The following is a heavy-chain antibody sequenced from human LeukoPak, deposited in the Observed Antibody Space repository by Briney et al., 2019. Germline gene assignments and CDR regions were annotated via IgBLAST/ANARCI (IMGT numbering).Heavy chain of an antibody. CDR1: GFTFSSYS. CDR2: ISSSSSYI. D-gene: IGHD2-15*01. V-gene: IGHV3-21*01. CDR3: TRELPIVA. Sequence: PGGSLRLSCAASGFTFSSYSMNWVRQAPGKGLEWVSSISSSSSYIYYADSVKDRFTIFRDSAKNSLYLQMNSLRAEDTAVYYCTRELPIVAWGQGTLVTVSS. J-gene: IGHJ5*02.